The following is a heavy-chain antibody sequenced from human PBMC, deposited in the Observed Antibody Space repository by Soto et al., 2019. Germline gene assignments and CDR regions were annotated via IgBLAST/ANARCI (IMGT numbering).Heavy chain of an antibody. D-gene: IGHD3-10*01. V-gene: IGHV1-18*01. J-gene: IGHJ5*02. Sequence: VASVKVSCKASGYTFTSYGISWVRQAPGQGLEWMGWISAYNGNTNYAQKLQGRVTMATDTSTSTAYMELRSLRSDDTAVYYCARRPDYYGSGSANWSDPCGQGILVTVSS. CDR2: ISAYNGNT. CDR1: GYTFTSYG. CDR3: ARRPDYYGSGSANWSDP.